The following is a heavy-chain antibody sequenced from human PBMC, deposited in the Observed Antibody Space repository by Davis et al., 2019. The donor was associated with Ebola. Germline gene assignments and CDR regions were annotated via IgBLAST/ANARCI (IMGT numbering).Heavy chain of an antibody. D-gene: IGHD2-2*01. CDR1: GFSFSSYW. Sequence: GGSLRLSCAASGFSFSSYWMSWVRQAPGKGLEWVANIKQDGSEKYYVDSVKGRFTISRDNAKNSLYLQMNSLRAEDTAVYYCARGGCSSTSCYVRHWFDPWGQGTLVTVSS. J-gene: IGHJ5*02. CDR3: ARGGCSSTSCYVRHWFDP. CDR2: IKQDGSEK. V-gene: IGHV3-7*01.